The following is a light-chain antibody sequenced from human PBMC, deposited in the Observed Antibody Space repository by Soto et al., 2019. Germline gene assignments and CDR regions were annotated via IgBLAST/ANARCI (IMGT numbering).Light chain of an antibody. CDR1: QDISTS. CDR2: DAS. Sequence: DIPLTQSPSSLSASIGDSVTITCQASQDISTSLNWYHRRPGKAPKLLITDASTLQTGVPPPFRGSGAGTDFSFTISRLQPEDFGEYYCQQYENVPTFGQGTKVKIK. CDR3: QQYENVPT. V-gene: IGKV1-33*01. J-gene: IGKJ2*01.